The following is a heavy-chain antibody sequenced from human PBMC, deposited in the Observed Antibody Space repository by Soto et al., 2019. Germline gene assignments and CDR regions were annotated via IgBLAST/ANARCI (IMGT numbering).Heavy chain of an antibody. D-gene: IGHD2-2*01. V-gene: IGHV1-18*01. CDR1: GYNFRDYG. J-gene: IGHJ4*02. CDR3: AREIWSTSGPQNFFDD. CDR2: VSPASGKT. Sequence: QVQLVQSGAEVKNPGASVKVSCKATGYNFRDYGVIWARQAPGQGLEWMGYVSPASGKTTYGQDLQGRVTPTTDTSTTTAYLELRSLRSDDTAVYYCAREIWSTSGPQNFFDDWGQGTLVTVSS.